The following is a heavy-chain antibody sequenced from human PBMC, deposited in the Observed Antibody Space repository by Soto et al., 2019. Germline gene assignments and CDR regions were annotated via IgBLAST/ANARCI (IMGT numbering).Heavy chain of an antibody. D-gene: IGHD1-20*01. J-gene: IGHJ6*02. Sequence: SVKVSCKASGGTFSSYAISWVRQAPGQGLEWMGGIIPIFGTANYAQKFQGRVTITADESTSTAYMELSSLRSEDTAVYYCASLTGSSPHPYYYYGMDVWGQGTTVTVSS. CDR3: ASLTGSSPHPYYYYGMDV. V-gene: IGHV1-69*13. CDR2: IIPIFGTA. CDR1: GGTFSSYA.